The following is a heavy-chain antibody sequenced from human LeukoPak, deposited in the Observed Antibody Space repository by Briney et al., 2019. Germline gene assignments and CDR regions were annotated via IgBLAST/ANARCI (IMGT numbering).Heavy chain of an antibody. Sequence: PSETLSLTCTVSGGSISTYYWSWIRQPPGKGLEWIAYIDYRGSTTYNPSLRSRVTISVDTSRNQFSLKLSSVTAADTAVYYCARSRSGYSYDHAAFEIWGQGTMVTVS. D-gene: IGHD5-18*01. V-gene: IGHV4-59*01. CDR2: IDYRGST. CDR3: ARSRSGYSYDHAAFEI. J-gene: IGHJ3*02. CDR1: GGSISTYY.